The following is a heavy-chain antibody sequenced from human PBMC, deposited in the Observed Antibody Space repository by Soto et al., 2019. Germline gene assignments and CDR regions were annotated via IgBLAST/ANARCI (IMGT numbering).Heavy chain of an antibody. CDR2: IKSRALGGTT. CDR3: STDSYSSMVVFRFDY. D-gene: IGHD2-15*01. CDR1: GFPFSNAW. Sequence: GGSLRLSFAGSGFPFSNAWINWFRHVPGKGLEWVGRIKSRALGGTTDFAAPVRGRFAITRDDSRNVAYMQMNSLHIEDTAVYYCSTDSYSSMVVFRFDYWGHGSLVSVSS. V-gene: IGHV3-15*07. J-gene: IGHJ4*01.